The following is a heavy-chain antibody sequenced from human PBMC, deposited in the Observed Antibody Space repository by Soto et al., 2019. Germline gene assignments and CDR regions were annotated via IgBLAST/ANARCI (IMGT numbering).Heavy chain of an antibody. CDR2: TYFRSQWYN. CDR1: GDSVSSNSAA. J-gene: IGHJ6*02. D-gene: IGHD6-6*01. Sequence: SQTLSLTCAISGDSVSSNSAAWNWIRQSPSRGLEWLGRTYFRSQWYNDYAVSVKSRITISPDTSKNHFSLQLNSVTPEDTAVYYFARAKEYSSSYGMDVWGQGTTVTVSS. V-gene: IGHV6-1*01. CDR3: ARAKEYSSSYGMDV.